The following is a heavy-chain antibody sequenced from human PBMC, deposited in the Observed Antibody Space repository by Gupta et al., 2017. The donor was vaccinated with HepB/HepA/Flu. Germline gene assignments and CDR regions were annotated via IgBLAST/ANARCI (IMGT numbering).Heavy chain of an antibody. V-gene: IGHV3-30*18. CDR3: AKDPRHYFGSGMYYLDNYFDP. Sequence: QVQLVESGGGVVQPGRSLRLSCAASGFTFSDYGIHWVRQAPGKGLEWVAAISFDGRNQHYADSVKGRFTVSRDNSESTLYLQMNSLGAEDTAVYYCAKDPRHYFGSGMYYLDNYFDPWGQGTPVTVSS. CDR2: ISFDGRNQ. CDR1: GFTFSDYG. D-gene: IGHD3-10*01. J-gene: IGHJ5*02.